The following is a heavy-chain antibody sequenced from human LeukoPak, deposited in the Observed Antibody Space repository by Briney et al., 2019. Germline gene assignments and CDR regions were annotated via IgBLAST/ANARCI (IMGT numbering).Heavy chain of an antibody. Sequence: ASVKVSCKASGGTFSSYAISWVRQAPGQGLEWMGGIIPIFGTANYAQKFQGRVTITADESTSTAYMELSSLRSEDTAVYYCARVVIAAAAYDAFDIWGQGTMVTVSS. CDR2: IIPIFGTA. D-gene: IGHD6-13*01. V-gene: IGHV1-69*13. CDR1: GGTFSSYA. CDR3: ARVVIAAAAYDAFDI. J-gene: IGHJ3*02.